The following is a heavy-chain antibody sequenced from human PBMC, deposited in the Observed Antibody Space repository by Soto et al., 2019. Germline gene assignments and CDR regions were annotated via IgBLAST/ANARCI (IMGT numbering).Heavy chain of an antibody. CDR2: IGRSGETI. D-gene: IGHD2-2*01. CDR3: ARDSRGGAASRHTFYY. CDR1: GFTFSSFE. V-gene: IGHV3-48*03. Sequence: LRLSCVGSGFTFSSFEMNWVRQTPGKGLEWLSYIGRSGETIYYADSVKGRFTISRDNAKSSLFLQMTGLRDEDTGIYYCARDSRGGAASRHTFYYWGRGTMFSVSS. J-gene: IGHJ4*02.